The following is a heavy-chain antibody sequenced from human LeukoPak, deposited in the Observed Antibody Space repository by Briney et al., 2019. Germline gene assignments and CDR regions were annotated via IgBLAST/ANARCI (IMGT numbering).Heavy chain of an antibody. J-gene: IGHJ4*02. Sequence: PSETLSLTCTVSAGSISSYYWTWIRQPPGKGLEWIGYIYYSGSTNYNPSLKSRVAILLDTSKNQFSLKLSSVTAADTAIYYCARGRPDFWTNFYTYFLDSWGQGTLVTVSS. D-gene: IGHD3/OR15-3a*01. CDR2: IYYSGST. CDR1: AGSISSYY. V-gene: IGHV4-59*01. CDR3: ARGRPDFWTNFYTYFLDS.